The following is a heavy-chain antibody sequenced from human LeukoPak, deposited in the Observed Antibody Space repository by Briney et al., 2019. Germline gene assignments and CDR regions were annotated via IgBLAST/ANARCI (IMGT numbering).Heavy chain of an antibody. CDR1: GFTFSSYW. V-gene: IGHV3-7*01. CDR3: ARRGVFSGVGFDI. Sequence: PGGSLRLSCAASGFTFSSYWMSWVRQAPGKGLEWVANIKQDGSEKYYVDSVKGRFTISRDNAKNPLYLQMNSLRAEDRAVYYCARRGVFSGVGFDIWGQGTTVTVSS. J-gene: IGHJ3*02. D-gene: IGHD3-10*01. CDR2: IKQDGSEK.